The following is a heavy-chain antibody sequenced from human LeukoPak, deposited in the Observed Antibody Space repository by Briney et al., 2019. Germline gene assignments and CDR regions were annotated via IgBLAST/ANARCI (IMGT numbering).Heavy chain of an antibody. D-gene: IGHD3-9*01. CDR3: ARSQGYFDSPAKYYFDY. Sequence: ASVKVSCKASGYTFTSYYMHWVRQAPGQGLEWMGWISAYNGNTNYAQKLQGRVTLTTDTSTSTAYMELRRLRSDDTAVYYCARSQGYFDSPAKYYFDYWGQGVLVTVSS. J-gene: IGHJ4*02. CDR2: ISAYNGNT. V-gene: IGHV1-18*04. CDR1: GYTFTSYY.